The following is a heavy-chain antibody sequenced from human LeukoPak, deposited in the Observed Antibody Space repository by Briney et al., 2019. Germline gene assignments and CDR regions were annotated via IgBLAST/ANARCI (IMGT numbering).Heavy chain of an antibody. J-gene: IGHJ6*02. CDR2: ISGKGDDT. V-gene: IGHV3-23*01. CDR1: GFIFNRYA. Sequence: PGGSLTLAWTVAGFIFNRYAMSWVRQAPGEGLEWVSSISGKGDDTYHADSVKGRFTVSRDKSKSTLYLQMNSLRAAATAVFYCTRTIAQYTNSWLYYYYGMDVWGQGTTVTVSS. CDR3: TRTIAQYTNSWLYYYYGMDV. D-gene: IGHD6-13*01.